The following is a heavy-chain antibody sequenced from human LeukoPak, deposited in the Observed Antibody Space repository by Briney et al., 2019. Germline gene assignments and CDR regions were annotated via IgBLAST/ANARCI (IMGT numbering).Heavy chain of an antibody. J-gene: IGHJ6*02. Sequence: SETLSLTCTVSGGSISTYYWSWVRQPPGKGLEWIGYIYYSGSTNYNPSLKSRVTISVDTSKNQFSLKLSSVTAADTAVYYCARHVRMDVWGQGTTVTVSS. CDR3: ARHVRMDV. CDR2: IYYSGST. V-gene: IGHV4-59*08. CDR1: GGSISTYY.